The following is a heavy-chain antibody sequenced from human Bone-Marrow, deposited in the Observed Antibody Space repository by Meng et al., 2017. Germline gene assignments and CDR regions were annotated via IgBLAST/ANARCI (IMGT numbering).Heavy chain of an antibody. V-gene: IGHV4-31*01. CDR2: IYYSGNT. D-gene: IGHD1-1*01. CDR3: ARGTRPLLFQH. J-gene: IGHJ1*01. CDR1: GGSISSGGNY. Sequence: QVQLEEAGPGLVKPSQTLSLTCTVSGGSISSGGNYWSWIRQHSGKGLEWIGYIYYSGNTYYNPSLKSLVNISVDTSKNQFSLKLSSVTAADTAVYYCARGTRPLLFQHWGQGTLVTVAS.